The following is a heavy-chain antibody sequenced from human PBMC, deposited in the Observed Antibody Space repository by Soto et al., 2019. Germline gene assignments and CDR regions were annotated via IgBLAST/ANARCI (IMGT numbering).Heavy chain of an antibody. CDR1: GGSISSSNW. D-gene: IGHD5-12*01. Sequence: QVQLQESGPGLVKPSGTLSLTCAVSGGSISSSNWWSWVRQPPGKGLEWIGEIYHSGSTNYNPSPKGRVTISVDKAQNQFSLKLSSVTAADTAVYYCARGDSGYDPLDYWGQGTLVTVSS. J-gene: IGHJ4*02. CDR2: IYHSGST. CDR3: ARGDSGYDPLDY. V-gene: IGHV4-4*02.